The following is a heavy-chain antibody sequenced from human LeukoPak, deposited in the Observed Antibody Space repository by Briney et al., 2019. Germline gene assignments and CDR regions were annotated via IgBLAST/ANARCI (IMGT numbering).Heavy chain of an antibody. Sequence: PGGSLRLSCAASGFTFSSYSMNWVRQAPGKGLEWVSSISSSGSYIYYADSVKGRFTISRDNAKNSLYLQMNSLRAEDTAVYYCARDQDDILTGYYLDYWGQGTLVTVSS. CDR2: ISSSGSYI. V-gene: IGHV3-21*01. CDR3: ARDQDDILTGYYLDY. CDR1: GFTFSSYS. J-gene: IGHJ4*02. D-gene: IGHD3-9*01.